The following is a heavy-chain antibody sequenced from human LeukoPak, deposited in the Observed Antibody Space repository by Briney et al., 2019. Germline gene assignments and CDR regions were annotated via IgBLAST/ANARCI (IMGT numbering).Heavy chain of an antibody. Sequence: SETLSLTCTVSGGSISSYYWSWIRQPPGKGLEWIGRIYTSGSTNYNPSLKSRVTISVDTSKNQFSLKLSSVTAADTAVYYCARDGATRGDAFDIWGQGTMVTVSS. V-gene: IGHV4-4*08. D-gene: IGHD1-26*01. CDR2: IYTSGST. CDR3: ARDGATRGDAFDI. J-gene: IGHJ3*02. CDR1: GGSISSYY.